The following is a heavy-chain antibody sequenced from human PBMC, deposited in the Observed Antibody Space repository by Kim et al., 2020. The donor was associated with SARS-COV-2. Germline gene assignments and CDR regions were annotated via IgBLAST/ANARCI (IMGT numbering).Heavy chain of an antibody. J-gene: IGHJ4*02. Sequence: GGSLRLSCAASGFTFSSYAMHWVRQAPGKGLEYVSAISSNGGSTYYANSVKGRFTISRDNSKNTLYLQMGSLRAEDMAVYYCARDGGGQQLVFGYWGQGTLVTVSS. CDR2: ISSNGGST. CDR3: ARDGGGQQLVFGY. D-gene: IGHD6-13*01. V-gene: IGHV3-64*01. CDR1: GFTFSSYA.